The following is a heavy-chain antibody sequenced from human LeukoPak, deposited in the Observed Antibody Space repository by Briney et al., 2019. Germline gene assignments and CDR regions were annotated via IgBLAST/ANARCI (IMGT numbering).Heavy chain of an antibody. D-gene: IGHD6-13*01. V-gene: IGHV4-34*01. CDR1: GGSFSGYY. CDR3: ARGLDSSRSFDY. J-gene: IGHJ4*02. CDR2: INHSGST. Sequence: SETLSLTCAVYGGSFSGYYWSWIRQPPGKGLEWVGEINHSGSTNYNPSLKSRVTISVGTSKNQFSLKLSSVTAADTAVYYCARGLDSSRSFDYWGQGTLVTVSS.